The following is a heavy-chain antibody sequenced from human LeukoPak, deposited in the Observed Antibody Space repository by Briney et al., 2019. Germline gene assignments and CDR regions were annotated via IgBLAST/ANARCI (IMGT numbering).Heavy chain of an antibody. Sequence: SQTLSLTCTVSGGSISSGGYYWSWIRQPPGKGLEWIGYIYHSGSTYYNPSLKSRVTISVDRSKNQFSLKLSSVTAADTAVYYCARGVGYDFWSGYYLEESRMLDYWGQGTLVTVSS. CDR2: IYHSGST. CDR3: ARGVGYDFWSGYYLEESRMLDY. V-gene: IGHV4-30-2*01. J-gene: IGHJ4*02. D-gene: IGHD3-3*01. CDR1: GGSISSGGYY.